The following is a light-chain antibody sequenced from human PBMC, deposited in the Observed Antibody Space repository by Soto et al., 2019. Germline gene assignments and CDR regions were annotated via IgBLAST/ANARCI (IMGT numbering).Light chain of an antibody. V-gene: IGKV1-5*01. J-gene: IGKJ1*01. CDR1: QSISNW. Sequence: DIQMTQSPSTLSASVGDRVTITCRASQSISNWLAWYQQKPGKAPKLLIYDASSLESGVPSRFSGSGSGTEVTLTISSLQPDDFATYYCQQYNSYSWTFGQGTKVVIK. CDR2: DAS. CDR3: QQYNSYSWT.